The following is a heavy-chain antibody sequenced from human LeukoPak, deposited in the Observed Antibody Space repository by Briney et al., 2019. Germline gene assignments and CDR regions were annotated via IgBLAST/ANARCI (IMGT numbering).Heavy chain of an antibody. Sequence: GGSLRLSCAASGFTFSSYAMSWVRQAPGKGLEWVSLIYSGGSTYYADSVKGRFTISRDNAKNSLYLQMNSLRAEDTAVYYCARVDDYYDSSGFFGYFDYWGQGTLVTVSS. CDR2: IYSGGST. D-gene: IGHD3-22*01. CDR1: GFTFSSYA. J-gene: IGHJ4*02. V-gene: IGHV3-66*01. CDR3: ARVDDYYDSSGFFGYFDY.